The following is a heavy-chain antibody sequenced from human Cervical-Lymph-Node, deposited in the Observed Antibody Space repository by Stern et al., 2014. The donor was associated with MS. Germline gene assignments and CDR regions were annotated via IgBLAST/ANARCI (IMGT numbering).Heavy chain of an antibody. CDR2: IKQDGSEK. J-gene: IGHJ4*02. CDR1: GFTYTSYW. D-gene: IGHD3-10*01. CDR3: ARDGSGTYRLGR. Sequence: EVQLVESGGGLVQPGGSLRLSCTASGFTYTSYWMSWARQAPGKGLEWVANIKQDGSEKNYVDSVKGRFTISRNNARNSLFLEMNSLRVDDTAVYYCARDGSGTYRLGRWGQGTLVTVSS. V-gene: IGHV3-7*03.